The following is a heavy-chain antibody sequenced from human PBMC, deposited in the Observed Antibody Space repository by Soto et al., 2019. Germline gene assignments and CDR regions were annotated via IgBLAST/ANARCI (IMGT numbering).Heavy chain of an antibody. V-gene: IGHV1-46*01. J-gene: IGHJ4*02. CDR3: ARDLAAAAY. Sequence: QVQLVQSGAEVKKPGASVKVSCKASGYIFTNYYIHWVRQATGQGLEWMAIINPLPTSGSTNYAQQFQGRVTVTRDTSTSTVYLELSSLRSDDTAVYYCARDLAAAAYWGQGTLVTVS. D-gene: IGHD6-13*01. CDR1: GYIFTNYY. CDR2: INPLPTSGST.